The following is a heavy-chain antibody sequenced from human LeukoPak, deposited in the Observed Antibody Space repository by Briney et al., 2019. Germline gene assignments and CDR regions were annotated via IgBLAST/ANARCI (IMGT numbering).Heavy chain of an antibody. V-gene: IGHV4-4*09. CDR1: GDSISSYS. J-gene: IGHJ5*02. Sequence: SETLSLTCTVSGDSISSYSWSWIRQPPGKDLEWIGYIYTNGNTNYNPSLKSRVTISVDTSKNQLSLKLSSVTAADTAVYYCARPSTPGGYNWFDPWGQGTLVTVS. CDR2: IYTNGNT. CDR3: ARPSTPGGYNWFDP. D-gene: IGHD2-2*01.